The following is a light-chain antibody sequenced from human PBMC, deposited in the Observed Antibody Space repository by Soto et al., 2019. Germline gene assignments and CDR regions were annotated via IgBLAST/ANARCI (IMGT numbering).Light chain of an antibody. J-gene: IGKJ1*01. CDR1: QSISGW. Sequence: DVQMTQSPSTLSASVGDRVTITCRASQSISGWLAWYQQRPGKAPKLMIYKASTLETGVPSRFSGSGSGTGFTLTISSLQPDDFATYYCQQYDTYWTFGQGTKVDIK. CDR3: QQYDTYWT. CDR2: KAS. V-gene: IGKV1-5*03.